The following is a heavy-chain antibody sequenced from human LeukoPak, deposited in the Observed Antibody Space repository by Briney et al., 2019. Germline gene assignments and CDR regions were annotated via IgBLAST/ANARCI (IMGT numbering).Heavy chain of an antibody. CDR1: GGSINGYS. Sequence: SETQSLTCSVSGGSINGYSWTWIRQPPGMRLEWVGHISYTRTTNYNPSLTTPVAISVDTSKNQFSLKLTSVTAADTAMYFCARLGGNWNSPGRDYWGQGTLVTVSS. J-gene: IGHJ4*02. D-gene: IGHD3-10*01. V-gene: IGHV4-59*08. CDR3: ARLGGNWNSPGRDY. CDR2: ISYTRTT.